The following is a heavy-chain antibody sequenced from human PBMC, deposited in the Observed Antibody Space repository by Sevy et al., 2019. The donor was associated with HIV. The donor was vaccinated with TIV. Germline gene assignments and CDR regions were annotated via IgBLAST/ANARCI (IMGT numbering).Heavy chain of an antibody. V-gene: IGHV3-20*04. Sequence: GGSLRLSCAASGFTFDDYGMSWVRQAPGKGLEWVSGINWDGSRTGYADSVKGRFTISRDNVKNSLHLQMTSLRAEDTAFYYCAREKSCGGACYHFDHWGQGTLVTVSS. CDR1: GFTFDDYG. CDR3: AREKSCGGACYHFDH. CDR2: INWDGSRT. D-gene: IGHD2-21*02. J-gene: IGHJ4*02.